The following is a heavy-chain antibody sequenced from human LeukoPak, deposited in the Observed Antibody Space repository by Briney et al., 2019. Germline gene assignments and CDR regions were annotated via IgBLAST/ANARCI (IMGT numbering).Heavy chain of an antibody. CDR2: ISGSGGST. V-gene: IGHV3-23*01. CDR1: GFTFSSYA. CDR3: AKDRGYCSGGSCLLFDY. J-gene: IGHJ4*02. Sequence: GGSLRLSCAASGFTFSSYAMSWVRQAPGKGLEWVSAISGSGGSTYYADSVKGRFTISRDNSKNTLYLQMNSLRAEDTAVYYCAKDRGYCSGGSCLLFDYWGQGTLVTVSS. D-gene: IGHD2-15*01.